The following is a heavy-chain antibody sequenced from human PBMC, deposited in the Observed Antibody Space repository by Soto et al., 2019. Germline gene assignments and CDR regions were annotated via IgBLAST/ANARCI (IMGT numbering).Heavy chain of an antibody. D-gene: IGHD3-22*01. CDR2: ISTYNGNT. CDR3: ARGPTDYYDNSANYFFDY. CDR1: GYTFITYG. V-gene: IGHV1-18*01. J-gene: IGHJ4*02. Sequence: QVPLVQSGAEVKKPGASVKVSCKASGYTFITYGVSWVRQAPGQGLDWLGWISTYNGNTRYAERLQGRVTMTTDTTTNKAYRELRSLRSDDTAVYYCARGPTDYYDNSANYFFDYWGQGTLGTVST.